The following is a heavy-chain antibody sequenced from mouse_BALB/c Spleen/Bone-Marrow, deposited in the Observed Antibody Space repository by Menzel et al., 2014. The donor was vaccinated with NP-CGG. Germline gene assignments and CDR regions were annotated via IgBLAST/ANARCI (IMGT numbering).Heavy chain of an antibody. D-gene: IGHD1-1*01. J-gene: IGHJ1*01. Sequence: EVMLVESGGGLVQPGGSRKLSCAASGFTFSGFGMHWVRPAPEKGLEWVAYISRGSSTIYYADTVKGRFTISRDNPKNTLFLQMTSLRSEDTAMYYCARSGITTGSYWYFDIWGAGTTVTVSS. CDR2: ISRGSSTI. V-gene: IGHV5-17*02. CDR1: GFTFSGFG. CDR3: ARSGITTGSYWYFDI.